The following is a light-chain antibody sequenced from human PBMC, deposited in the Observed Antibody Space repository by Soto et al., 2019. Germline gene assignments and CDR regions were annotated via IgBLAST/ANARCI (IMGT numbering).Light chain of an antibody. CDR2: EVS. V-gene: IGLV2-14*01. CDR3: SSYTSSNTWV. J-gene: IGLJ3*02. CDR1: SSDVGGYNY. Sequence: QSALTQPASVSGSPGQSITISCTGISSDVGGYNYVSWYQQHPGKAPKLMIYEVSNRPSGVSNRFSGSKSGSTASLTISGLQAEDEGDYSCSSYTSSNTWVFGGGTQLTVL.